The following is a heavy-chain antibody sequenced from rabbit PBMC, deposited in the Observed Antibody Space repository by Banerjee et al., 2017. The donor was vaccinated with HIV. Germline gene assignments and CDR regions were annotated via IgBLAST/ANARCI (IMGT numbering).Heavy chain of an antibody. D-gene: IGHD4-2*01. J-gene: IGHJ4*01. CDR3: ARSPYDDSNVHNDL. CDR1: GFSFSSNYY. Sequence: QEQLEESGGDLVQPEGSLTLTCTASGFSFSSNYYMCWVRQAPGKGLEWIGCIYTSSGGTYYASWAKGRFTISRTSSTTVTLQMTSLTAADTATYFCARSPYDDSNVHNDLWGPGTLVTVS. V-gene: IGHV1S45*01. CDR2: IYTSSGGT.